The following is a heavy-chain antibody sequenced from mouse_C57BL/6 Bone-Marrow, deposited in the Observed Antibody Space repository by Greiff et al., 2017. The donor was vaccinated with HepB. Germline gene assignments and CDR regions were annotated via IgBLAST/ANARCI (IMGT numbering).Heavy chain of an antibody. CDR2: IWRGGST. V-gene: IGHV2-5*01. CDR1: GFSLTSYG. D-gene: IGHD2-3*01. J-gene: IGHJ4*01. CDR3: AKIRWLLPYAMDY. Sequence: QVQLQQSGPGLVQPSQSLSITCTVSGFSLTSYGVHWVRQSPGKGLEWLGVIWRGGSTDYNAAFMSRLSITKDNSKSQVFFKMNSLQADDTAIYYCAKIRWLLPYAMDYWGQGTSVTVSS.